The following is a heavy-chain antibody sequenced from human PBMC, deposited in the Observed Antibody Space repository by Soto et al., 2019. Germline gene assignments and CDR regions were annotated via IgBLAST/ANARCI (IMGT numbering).Heavy chain of an antibody. CDR2: ISYDGSNK. CDR1: GFTFSSYA. V-gene: IGHV3-30-3*01. CDR3: ARDGELGYCSGGSCYPSWYFDL. J-gene: IGHJ2*01. D-gene: IGHD2-15*01. Sequence: QVQLVESGGGVVQPGRSLRLSCAASGFTFSSYAMHWVRQAPGKGLEWVAVISYDGSNKYYADSVKGRFTISRDNSKNTLYLQINSLRAEDTAVYYCARDGELGYCSGGSCYPSWYFDLWGRGTLVTVSS.